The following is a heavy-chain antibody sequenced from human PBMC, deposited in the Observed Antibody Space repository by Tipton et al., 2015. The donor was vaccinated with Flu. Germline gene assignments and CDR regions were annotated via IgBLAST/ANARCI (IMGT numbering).Heavy chain of an antibody. J-gene: IGHJ4*02. V-gene: IGHV4-59*08. CDR3: ARAIRATAGRYFDY. Sequence: TLSLTCTVSGDSISSYYWGWIRQPPGKGLEWIGYIYCSGSTNYNPSLKSRVTISADTSKNQFSLKVSSVTAADAAVYYCARAIRATAGRYFDYWGQGTPVTVSS. CDR1: GDSISSYY. D-gene: IGHD6-13*01. CDR2: IYCSGST.